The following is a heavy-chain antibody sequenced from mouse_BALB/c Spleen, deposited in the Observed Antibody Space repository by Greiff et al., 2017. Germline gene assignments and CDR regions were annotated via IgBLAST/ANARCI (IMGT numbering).Heavy chain of an antibody. CDR1: GYTFTSYW. CDR2: IAPGSGST. J-gene: IGHJ2*01. Sequence: DLVKPGASVKLSCKASGYTFTSYWINWIKQRPGQGLEWIGRIAPGSGSTYYNEMFKGKATLTVDTSSSTAYIQLSSLSSEDSAVYFCARGAYGNYDYWGQGTTRTVSS. V-gene: IGHV1S41*01. CDR3: ARGAYGNYDY. D-gene: IGHD2-1*01.